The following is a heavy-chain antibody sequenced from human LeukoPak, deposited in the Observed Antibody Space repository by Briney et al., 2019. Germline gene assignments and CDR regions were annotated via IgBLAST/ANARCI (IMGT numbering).Heavy chain of an antibody. D-gene: IGHD1-26*01. Sequence: GGSLRLSCAASGFTFSSYEMNWVRQAPGKGLEWVSYISSSGSTIYYADSVKGRFTISRDNAKNSLYLQMNSLRAEATAVYYCAKDRSGSYGAFDIWGQGTMVTVSS. CDR2: ISSSGSTI. V-gene: IGHV3-48*03. CDR1: GFTFSSYE. J-gene: IGHJ3*02. CDR3: AKDRSGSYGAFDI.